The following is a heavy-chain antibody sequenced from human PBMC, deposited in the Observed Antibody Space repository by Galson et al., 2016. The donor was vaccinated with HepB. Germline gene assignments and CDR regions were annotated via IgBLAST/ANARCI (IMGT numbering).Heavy chain of an antibody. D-gene: IGHD1-26*01. V-gene: IGHV4-59*11. Sequence: SETLSLTCIVSGGSISSHFWTWIRQPPGKGLEWIGYIYYSDSGIYNPSLKSRVTISVDMSKNQFSLRLTSVTAADTAMYYCARVKGSYSRGAFDFWGQGTMVTVSS. CDR3: ARVKGSYSRGAFDF. J-gene: IGHJ3*01. CDR2: IYYSDSG. CDR1: GGSISSHF.